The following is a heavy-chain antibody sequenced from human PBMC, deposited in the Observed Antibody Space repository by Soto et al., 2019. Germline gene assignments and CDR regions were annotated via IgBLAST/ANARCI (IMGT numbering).Heavy chain of an antibody. CDR1: GFTFRSYA. J-gene: IGHJ5*02. V-gene: IGHV3-23*01. CDR2: ISGGGSDT. Sequence: EVHLLESGGGLVQPGGSLRLSCAASGFTFRSYAMSWVRQAPGKGLEWVAGISGGGSDTYYSDSVRGRFTISRDNSKNTLSLQINSLRVEDSAVYFCAKDDSLEWFFPLDAWGQGTLVTVSS. D-gene: IGHD3-3*01. CDR3: AKDDSLEWFFPLDA.